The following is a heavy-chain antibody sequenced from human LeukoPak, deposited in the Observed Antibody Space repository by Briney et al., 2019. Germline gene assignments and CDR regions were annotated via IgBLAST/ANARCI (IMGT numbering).Heavy chain of an antibody. Sequence: ASVKVSCKASGHTFTGYYMHWVRQAPGQGLEWMGWINPNSGGTNYAQKFQGRVTMTRDTSISTAYMELSRLRSNDTAVYYCARVGIAAAVINWFDPWGQGTLVTVSS. D-gene: IGHD6-13*01. V-gene: IGHV1-2*02. CDR2: INPNSGGT. CDR3: ARVGIAAAVINWFDP. CDR1: GHTFTGYY. J-gene: IGHJ5*02.